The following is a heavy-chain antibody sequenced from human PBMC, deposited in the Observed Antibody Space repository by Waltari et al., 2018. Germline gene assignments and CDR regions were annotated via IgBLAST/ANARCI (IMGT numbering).Heavy chain of an antibody. Sequence: QVQLVQSGAEVKKPGSSVKVSCKASGGTFSSYAISWVRQAPGQGLEWMGGIIPIFGKTNYAQKFQGRVTITADESTSTAYMELSSLRSEDTAVYYCAIPLGSTYYDSSGYYRNYGMDVWGQGTTVTVSS. CDR3: AIPLGSTYYDSSGYYRNYGMDV. J-gene: IGHJ6*02. CDR2: IIPIFGKT. D-gene: IGHD3-22*01. CDR1: GGTFSSYA. V-gene: IGHV1-69*13.